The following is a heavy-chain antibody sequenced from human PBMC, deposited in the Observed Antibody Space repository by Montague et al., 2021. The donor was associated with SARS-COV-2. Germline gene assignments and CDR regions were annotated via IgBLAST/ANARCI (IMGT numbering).Heavy chain of an antibody. D-gene: IGHD4-17*01. CDR2: IYYSGST. J-gene: IGHJ5*02. CDR1: GGSISSSSYY. CDR3: ARDGGTVTTFLGVGYVRGGLHWFDP. Sequence: SETLSLTCTVSGGSISSSSYYWGWIRQPPGKGLEWIGSIYYSGSTYYYPSLKSRVTISVDTSKNQFSLKLSSVTAADTAVYYCARDGGTVTTFLGVGYVRGGLHWFDPWGPGTLVTVS. V-gene: IGHV4-39*07.